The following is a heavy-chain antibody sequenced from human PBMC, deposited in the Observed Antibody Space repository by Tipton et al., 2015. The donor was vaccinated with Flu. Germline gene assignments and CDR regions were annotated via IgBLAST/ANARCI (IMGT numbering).Heavy chain of an antibody. CDR2: ISGSGGST. Sequence: CAASGFTFSSYAMSWVRQAPGKGLEWVSAISGSGGSTYYADSVKGRFTISRDNSKNTLYLQMNSLRAEDTAVYYCAKGSGSGYYSDYYYYVMDVWGQGTTVTVSS. CDR3: AKGSGSGYYSDYYYYVMDV. J-gene: IGHJ6*02. CDR1: GFTFSSYA. V-gene: IGHV3-23*01. D-gene: IGHD3-22*01.